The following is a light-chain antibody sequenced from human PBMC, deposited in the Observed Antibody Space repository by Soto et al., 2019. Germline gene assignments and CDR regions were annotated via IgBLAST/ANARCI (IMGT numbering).Light chain of an antibody. CDR1: SSNIGGND. CDR2: RNY. J-gene: IGLJ1*01. Sequence: QSVLTQPPSASGTPGQRVTISCSGSSSNIGGNDVSWYQQLPGTAPKLLIFRNYERPSGVPDRFSASKSGTSASLAISGLRSEDEADYSCAAWDDSLSGYVFGTGTKVTVL. CDR3: AAWDDSLSGYV. V-gene: IGLV1-47*01.